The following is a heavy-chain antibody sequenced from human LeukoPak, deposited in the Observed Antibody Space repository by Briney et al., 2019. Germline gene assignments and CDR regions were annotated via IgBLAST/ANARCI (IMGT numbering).Heavy chain of an antibody. CDR3: ARGGGDYFYDSSGYYVI. D-gene: IGHD3-22*01. CDR1: GGTFSSYA. CDR2: IIPILGIA. Sequence: SVKVSCKASGGTFSSYAISWVRQAPGQGLEWMGRIIPILGIANYAQKFQGRITITADKTTITAYMELSSLRSEDTAVYYCARGGGDYFYDSSGYYVIWGQGTLVTVSS. V-gene: IGHV1-69*04. J-gene: IGHJ4*02.